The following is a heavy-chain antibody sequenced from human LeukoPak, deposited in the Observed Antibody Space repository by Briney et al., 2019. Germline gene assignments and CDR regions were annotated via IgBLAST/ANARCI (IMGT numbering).Heavy chain of an antibody. CDR2: ISSSSSYI. D-gene: IGHD6-13*01. Sequence: GGSLRLSCEGSGFFVNSNYMTWVRQAPGKGLEWVSSISSSSSYIYYADSVKGRFTISRDNAKNSLYLQMNSLRAEDTAVYYCARDLGSSSFDPWGQGTLVTVSS. J-gene: IGHJ5*02. CDR3: ARDLGSSSFDP. CDR1: GFFVNSNY. V-gene: IGHV3-21*01.